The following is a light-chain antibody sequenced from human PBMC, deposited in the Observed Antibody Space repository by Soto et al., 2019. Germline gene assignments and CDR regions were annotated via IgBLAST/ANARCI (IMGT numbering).Light chain of an antibody. CDR1: QSVRSN. CDR2: GAS. CDR3: QQYNNWPPIP. J-gene: IGKJ5*01. Sequence: EVVVTQSPATLSVSPGERVTLSCRASQSVRSNLAWYQQKPGQSPRLLIYGASTRATGIPARFSGSGSGTEFTLTISSLQSEDFAVYYCQQYNNWPPIPFGQGTRLAVK. V-gene: IGKV3-15*01.